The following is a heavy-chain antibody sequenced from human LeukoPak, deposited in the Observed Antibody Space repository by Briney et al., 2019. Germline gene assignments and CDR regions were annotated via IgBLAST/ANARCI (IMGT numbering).Heavy chain of an antibody. CDR3: ARHRRYCSGATCYSGHDY. V-gene: IGHV3-53*01. J-gene: IGHJ4*02. CDR1: GFTVSSNY. D-gene: IGHD2-15*01. CDR2: IYSGGDT. Sequence: GGSPRLSCAASGFTVSSNYMTWVRQAPGKGLQWVSMIYSGGDTYYVDSVKGRFTISRDNSKNTLYLQMNSLRAEDTAVYYCARHRRYCSGATCYSGHDYWGQGTLVIVSS.